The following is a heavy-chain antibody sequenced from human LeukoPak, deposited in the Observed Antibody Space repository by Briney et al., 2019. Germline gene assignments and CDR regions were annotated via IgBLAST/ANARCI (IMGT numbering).Heavy chain of an antibody. J-gene: IGHJ4*02. CDR1: GDSINSLDL. D-gene: IGHD3-22*01. CDR2: MYLSGTT. Sequence: SETLSLTCTVSGDSINSLDLWSWVRQPPGKGLEWIGEMYLSGTTHSNPSVKSRVSISIDKSKNQFFLNLSSVTAADTAVYYCAGLVGRYSSGLYYYYFDYWGQGTLVTVSS. CDR3: AGLVGRYSSGLYYYYFDY. V-gene: IGHV4-4*02.